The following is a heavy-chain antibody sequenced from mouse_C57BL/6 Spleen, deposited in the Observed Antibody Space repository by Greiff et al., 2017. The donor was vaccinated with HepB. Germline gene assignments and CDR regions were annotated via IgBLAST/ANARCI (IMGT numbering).Heavy chain of an antibody. Sequence: EVMLVESGGGLVKPGGSLKLSCAASGFTFSDYGMHWVRQAPEKGLEWVAYISSGSSTIYYADTVKGRFTISRDTAKNTLLLQMTSLRSEDTAMYYCARNFYYGNYYAMDYWGQGTSVTVSS. V-gene: IGHV5-17*01. J-gene: IGHJ4*01. D-gene: IGHD2-1*01. CDR1: GFTFSDYG. CDR3: ARNFYYGNYYAMDY. CDR2: ISSGSSTI.